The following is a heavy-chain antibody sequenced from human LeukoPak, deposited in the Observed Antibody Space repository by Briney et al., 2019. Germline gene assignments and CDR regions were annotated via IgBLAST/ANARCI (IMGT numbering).Heavy chain of an antibody. V-gene: IGHV4-30-2*01. Sequence: PSQTLSLTCTVSGGSISSGGYYWRWLRQPPGKGLEWIGYIYHSGSTYYNPSLKSRVTISVDRPKNQFSLKLSSVTAADTAVYYCARVQYGSGSYTEFDYWGQGTLVTVSS. J-gene: IGHJ4*02. CDR3: ARVQYGSGSYTEFDY. CDR1: GGSISSGGYY. D-gene: IGHD3-10*01. CDR2: IYHSGST.